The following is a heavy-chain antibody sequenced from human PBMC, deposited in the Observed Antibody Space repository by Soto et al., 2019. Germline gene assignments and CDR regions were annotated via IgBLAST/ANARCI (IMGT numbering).Heavy chain of an antibody. D-gene: IGHD3-22*01. CDR1: GFTFTNAW. V-gene: IGHV3-15*07. CDR3: TTDGPQTDSSGNPIDY. J-gene: IGHJ4*02. Sequence: GGSLRLSCGASGFTFTNAWINWVRQAPGKGLEWVGRVKSKTYGGTADYAAPVTGRFTVSRDDSESMLYLQMNSLKIEDTALYYCTTDGPQTDSSGNPIDYWGQGTLVTVSS. CDR2: VKSKTYGGTA.